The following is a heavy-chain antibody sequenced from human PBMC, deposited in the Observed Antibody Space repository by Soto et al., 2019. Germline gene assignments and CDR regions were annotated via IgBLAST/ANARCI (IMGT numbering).Heavy chain of an antibody. V-gene: IGHV4-34*01. CDR3: ARSTQLSHER. CDR2: INHSGST. D-gene: IGHD2-15*01. J-gene: IGHJ4*02. Sequence: SETLSLTCAVYGGSFSGYYWSWIRQPPGKGLEWIGEINHSGSTNYNPSLKSRVTISVDTSKNQFSLKLSSVTAADTAVYYCARSTQLSHERWGQGTLVTVSS. CDR1: GGSFSGYY.